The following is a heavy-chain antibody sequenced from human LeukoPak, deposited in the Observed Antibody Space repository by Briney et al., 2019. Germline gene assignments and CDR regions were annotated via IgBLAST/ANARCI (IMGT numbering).Heavy chain of an antibody. CDR2: IIPIFGTA. D-gene: IGHD3-10*01. J-gene: IGHJ4*02. CDR3: AVEDTDYGSGRGFDY. CDR1: GGTFSSYA. Sequence: VASVKVSCKASGGTFSSYAISWVRQAPGQGLEWMGGIIPIFGTANYAQKFQGRVTITADESTSTAYMELSSLRSEDTAVYYCAVEDTDYGSGRGFDYWGQGALVTVSS. V-gene: IGHV1-69*01.